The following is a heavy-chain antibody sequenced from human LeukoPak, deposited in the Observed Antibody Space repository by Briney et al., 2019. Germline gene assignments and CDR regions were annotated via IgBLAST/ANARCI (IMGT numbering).Heavy chain of an antibody. Sequence: GASVKVSCKASGGTFSSYAISWVRQAPGQGLEWMGGIIPIFGTANYAQKFQGRVTITADESTSTAHMELSSLRSEDTAVYYCAREGGGSSGLAFDIWGQGTMVTVSS. CDR3: AREGGGSSGLAFDI. V-gene: IGHV1-69*13. J-gene: IGHJ3*02. CDR2: IIPIFGTA. CDR1: GGTFSSYA. D-gene: IGHD1-26*01.